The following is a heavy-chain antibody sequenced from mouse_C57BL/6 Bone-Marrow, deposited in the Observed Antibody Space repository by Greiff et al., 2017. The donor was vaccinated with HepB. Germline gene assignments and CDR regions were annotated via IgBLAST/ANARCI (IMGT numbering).Heavy chain of an antibody. CDR2: IDPANGNT. D-gene: IGHD2-3*01. Sequence: EVPLQQSVAELVRPGASVKLSCTASGFNIKNTYMHWVKQRPEQGLEWIGRIDPANGNTTYAPKFQGKATITADTSANTAYLQLSSLTSEDTAIYYCASPDDGPYYFDYWGQGTTLTVSS. CDR3: ASPDDGPYYFDY. V-gene: IGHV14-3*01. J-gene: IGHJ2*01. CDR1: GFNIKNTY.